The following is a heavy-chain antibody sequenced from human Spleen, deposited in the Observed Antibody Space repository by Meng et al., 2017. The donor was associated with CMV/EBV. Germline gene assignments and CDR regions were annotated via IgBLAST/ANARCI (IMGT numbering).Heavy chain of an antibody. CDR1: GATFSKDT. CDR3: ARVLNGWFDP. D-gene: IGHD2-8*01. V-gene: IGHV1-69*05. J-gene: IGHJ5*02. CDR2: MIPIFATA. Sequence: KASGATFSKDTVRWGRPTPGERVEWLGGMIPIFATANYTQKFRGRVAITTDESTSTTYMELSSLTSEDTAVYYCARVLNGWFDPWGQGTLVTVSS.